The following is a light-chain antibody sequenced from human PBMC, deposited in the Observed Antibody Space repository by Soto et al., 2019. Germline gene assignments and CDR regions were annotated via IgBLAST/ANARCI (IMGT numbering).Light chain of an antibody. CDR3: QQRSNWPRT. CDR1: QTLVDRAGNTF. CDR2: KVS. V-gene: IGKV2-30*01. Sequence: DVVTTQFPFSLPVTLGQPASISCRSSQTLVDRAGNTFLNWYHQRPGQSPRRXIHKVSYRDSGVPDRFSGSGSGTDFTLKISRVEPEDFAVYYCQQRSNWPRTFGQGTKVDIK. J-gene: IGKJ1*01.